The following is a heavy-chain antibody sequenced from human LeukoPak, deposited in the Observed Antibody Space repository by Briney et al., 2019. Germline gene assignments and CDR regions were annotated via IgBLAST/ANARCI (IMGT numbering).Heavy chain of an antibody. J-gene: IGHJ4*02. CDR1: GFTFSTYG. CDR2: INQDGSDK. CDR3: VGGDY. V-gene: IGHV3-7*01. Sequence: PGGTLRPSCAASGFTFSTYGMSWVRQAPGKGLECVPNINQDGSDKYYMDAVKGRFTNSRDNTKNPLYLQMNSLRAEDTAVYYCVGGDYWGQGTLVTVSS.